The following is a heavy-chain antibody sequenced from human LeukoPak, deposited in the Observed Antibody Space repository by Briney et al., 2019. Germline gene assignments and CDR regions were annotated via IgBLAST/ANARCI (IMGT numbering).Heavy chain of an antibody. D-gene: IGHD3-10*01. J-gene: IGHJ4*02. CDR2: ISGSGGST. Sequence: GGSLRLSCAASGFTFSSYAMSWVRQAPGKGLEWVSAISGSGGSTYYADSVKGRFTISRDNSKNTLYLQMNSLRAEDTAVYYCAKDQDAKFMVRGVVDYWGQGTLVTVSS. CDR1: GFTFSSYA. CDR3: AKDQDAKFMVRGVVDY. V-gene: IGHV3-23*01.